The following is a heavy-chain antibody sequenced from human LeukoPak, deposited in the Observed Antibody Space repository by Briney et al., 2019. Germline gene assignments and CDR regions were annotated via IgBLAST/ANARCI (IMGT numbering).Heavy chain of an antibody. D-gene: IGHD5-24*01. V-gene: IGHV4-39*07. J-gene: IGHJ3*02. CDR1: GGSISSSSYY. CDR2: IYYSGST. Sequence: SETLSLTCTVSGGSISSSSYYWGWFRQPPGKGLEWIGSIYYSGSTYYNPSLKSRVTISVDTSKNQFSLKLSSVTAADTAVYYCASDGYNDKLGAFDIWGQGTMVTVSS. CDR3: ASDGYNDKLGAFDI.